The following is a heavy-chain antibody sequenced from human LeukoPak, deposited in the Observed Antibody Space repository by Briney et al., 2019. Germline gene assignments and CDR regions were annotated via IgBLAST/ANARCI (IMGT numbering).Heavy chain of an antibody. CDR1: GFTFSSYW. Sequence: GGSLRLSCAASGFTFSSYWMHWVRQAPAKGLVWVSRINSDGSSTSYADSVKGRFTISRDNAKNTLYLQMNSLRAEDTAVYYCARDYYYDSSGYTFDYWGQGTLVTVSS. V-gene: IGHV3-74*01. CDR2: INSDGSST. CDR3: ARDYYYDSSGYTFDY. J-gene: IGHJ4*02. D-gene: IGHD3-22*01.